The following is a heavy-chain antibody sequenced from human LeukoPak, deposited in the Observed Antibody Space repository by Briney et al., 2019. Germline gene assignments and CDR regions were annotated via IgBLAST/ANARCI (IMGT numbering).Heavy chain of an antibody. CDR3: AAASAFSSSWRS. J-gene: IGHJ5*02. Sequence: GGSLRLSCTASGLSFSSYNMNWVRQAPGKGPEWVAYITANNTTKYYADSVKGRFTISRDNAKKSLFLQMNSLRAEDTAVYYCAAASAFSSSWRSLGQGTVVPVSS. V-gene: IGHV3-48*01. CDR1: GLSFSSYN. CDR2: ITANNTTK. D-gene: IGHD6-13*01.